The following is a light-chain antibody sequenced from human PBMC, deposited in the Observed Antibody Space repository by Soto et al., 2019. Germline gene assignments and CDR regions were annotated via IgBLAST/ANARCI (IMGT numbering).Light chain of an antibody. V-gene: IGLV2-14*01. Sequence: QSALTQPASVSGSPGQSITISCTGSSSDVGAYNYVSWYQQHPGKAPRLMIYEVTNRPSGVSNRFSGSKSGHTASLTISGLRAEDEADYYCSSYTSGSTLVVFGGGTKLTVL. CDR3: SSYTSGSTLVV. CDR1: SSDVGAYNY. J-gene: IGLJ2*01. CDR2: EVT.